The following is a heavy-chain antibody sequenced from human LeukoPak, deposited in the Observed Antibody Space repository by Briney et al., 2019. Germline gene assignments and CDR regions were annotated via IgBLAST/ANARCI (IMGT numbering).Heavy chain of an antibody. V-gene: IGHV3-23*01. CDR2: ISGGGGTT. J-gene: IGHJ4*02. CDR3: AKDSGPYTSGYYGH. Sequence: AGGSLRLSCAASGFTFSSYAMSWVHQAPGKRLEWVSAISGGGGTTYYADSVKGRFTISRDNSKNTLFLQMNSLRAEDTAVYYCAKDSGPYTSGYYGHWGQGTLVTVSS. CDR1: GFTFSSYA. D-gene: IGHD3-22*01.